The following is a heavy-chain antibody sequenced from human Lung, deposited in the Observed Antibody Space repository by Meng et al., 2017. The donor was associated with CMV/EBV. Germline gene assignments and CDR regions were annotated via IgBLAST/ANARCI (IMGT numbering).Heavy chain of an antibody. CDR1: GFSFSSSV. V-gene: IGHV3-30*03. CDR2: ISNDGDDK. J-gene: IGHJ4*02. CDR3: KEVDE. Sequence: GGSLRLSCVASGFSFSSSVMHWVRQAPGKGLEWVAAISNDGDDKFYADSVKGRFTISRDNAKKPLYLQLNRLRAADTAVYYCKEVDEWGQGTLITVSS.